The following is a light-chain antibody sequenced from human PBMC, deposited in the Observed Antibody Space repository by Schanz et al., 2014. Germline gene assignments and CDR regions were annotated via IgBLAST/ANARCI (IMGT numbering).Light chain of an antibody. V-gene: IGLV2-8*01. J-gene: IGLJ2*01. CDR2: EVS. CDR1: SSDVGGYNY. CDR3: SSYAGTNYFVV. Sequence: QSALTQPASMSGSPGQSITISCTGTSSDVGGYNYVSWYQQHPGKAPKLMIYEVSKRPSGVPDRFSGSKSGNTASLTVSGLQAEDEADYYCSSYAGTNYFVVFGGGTKLTVL.